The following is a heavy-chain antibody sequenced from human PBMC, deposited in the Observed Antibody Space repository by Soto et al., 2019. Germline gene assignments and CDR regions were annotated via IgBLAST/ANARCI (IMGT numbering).Heavy chain of an antibody. CDR3: ARVDITIFGVGLDAFDI. D-gene: IGHD3-3*01. Sequence: SQTLSLTCAISWDSVSSNSAACNWIRQSPSRGLEWLGRTYYRSKWYNDYAVSVKSRITINPDTSKNQFSLQLNSVTPEDTAVYYCARVDITIFGVGLDAFDIWGQGTMVTVSS. CDR1: WDSVSSNSAA. CDR2: TYYRSKWYN. J-gene: IGHJ3*02. V-gene: IGHV6-1*01.